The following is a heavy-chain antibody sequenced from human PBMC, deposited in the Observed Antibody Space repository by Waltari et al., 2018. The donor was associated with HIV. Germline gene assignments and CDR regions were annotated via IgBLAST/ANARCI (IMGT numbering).Heavy chain of an antibody. CDR2: ISNSGNI. D-gene: IGHD3-9*01. J-gene: IGHJ3*01. CDR3: AREYYDMLTVHDGFDV. V-gene: IGHV3-48*04. Sequence: EVQLVESGGGLVQPGGSLRLSCAASGFTFSTYPMNWVRQAPGKGLEWISYISNSGNIYYADSVKGRFTISRDNAKNSLYLQLNSLRAEDTAIYYCAREYYDMLTVHDGFDVWGQGTVVTVSS. CDR1: GFTFSTYP.